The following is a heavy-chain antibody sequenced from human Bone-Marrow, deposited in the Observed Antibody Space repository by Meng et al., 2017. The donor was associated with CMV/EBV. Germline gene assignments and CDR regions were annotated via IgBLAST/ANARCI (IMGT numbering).Heavy chain of an antibody. CDR2: IYGGQTT. V-gene: IGHV3-53*05. J-gene: IGHJ4*02. CDR3: AKVSQYNFDY. CDR1: EFTVSRNY. Sequence: GGSLRLSCAASEFTVSRNYMNWVRQAPGKGLEWVSVIYGGQTTYYADSVKGRFTISRDNSKNTLYLQMNSLRAEDTAVYYCAKVSQYNFDYWDQGTLVTVSS. D-gene: IGHD1-1*01.